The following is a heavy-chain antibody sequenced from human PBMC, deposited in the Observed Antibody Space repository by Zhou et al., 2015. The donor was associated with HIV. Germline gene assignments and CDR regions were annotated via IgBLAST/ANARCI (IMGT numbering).Heavy chain of an antibody. J-gene: IGHJ6*03. CDR1: GGTFSSYA. D-gene: IGHD5-18*01. CDR3: ASAGPYSYGSYYYYYYMDV. CDR2: IIPIFGTA. V-gene: IGHV1-69*01. Sequence: QVQLVQSGAEVKKPGSSVKVSCKASGGTFSSYAISWVRQAPGQGLEWMGGIIPIFGTANYAQKFQGRVTITADESTSTAYMELSSLRSEDTAVYYCASAGPYSYGSYYYYYYMDVWGKGTTVTVSS.